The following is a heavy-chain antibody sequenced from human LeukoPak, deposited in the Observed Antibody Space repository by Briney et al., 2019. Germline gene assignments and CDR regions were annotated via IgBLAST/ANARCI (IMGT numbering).Heavy chain of an antibody. CDR2: INHSGST. CDR3: AKTADGYYYYYGMDV. D-gene: IGHD5-24*01. V-gene: IGHV4-30-2*01. CDR1: GGSISSGGYS. J-gene: IGHJ6*02. Sequence: SETLSLTCAVSGGSISSGGYSWSWIRQPPGKGLEWIGEINHSGSTNYNPSLKSRVTISVDTSKNQFSLKLSSVTAADTAVYYCAKTADGYYYYYGMDVWGQGTTVTVSS.